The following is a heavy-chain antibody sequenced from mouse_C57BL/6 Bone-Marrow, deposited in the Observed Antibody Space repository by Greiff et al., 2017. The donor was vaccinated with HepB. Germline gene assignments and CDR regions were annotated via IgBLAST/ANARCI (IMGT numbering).Heavy chain of an antibody. CDR2: INPSTGGT. Sequence: VQLKESGPELVKPGASVKISCKASGYSFTGYYMNWVKQSPEKSLEWIGEINPSTGGTTYNQKFKAKATLTVDKSSSTAYMQLKSLTSEDSAVYYCARVSRGYWGQSTTLTVSS. CDR1: GYSFTGYY. J-gene: IGHJ2*01. D-gene: IGHD1-1*01. CDR3: ARVSRGY. V-gene: IGHV1-42*01.